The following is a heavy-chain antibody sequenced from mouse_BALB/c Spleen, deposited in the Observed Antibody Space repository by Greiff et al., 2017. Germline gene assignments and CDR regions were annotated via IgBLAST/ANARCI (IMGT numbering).Heavy chain of an antibody. Sequence: EVKLVESGGGLVQPGGSRKLSCAASGFTFSSFGMHWVRQAPEKGLEWVAYISSGSSTIYYADTVKGRFTISRDNPKKTLFLQMTSLRSEDTAMYYCARSDYYGSSYYFDYWGQGTTLTVSS. D-gene: IGHD1-1*01. V-gene: IGHV5-17*02. J-gene: IGHJ2*01. CDR1: GFTFSSFG. CDR2: ISSGSSTI. CDR3: ARSDYYGSSYYFDY.